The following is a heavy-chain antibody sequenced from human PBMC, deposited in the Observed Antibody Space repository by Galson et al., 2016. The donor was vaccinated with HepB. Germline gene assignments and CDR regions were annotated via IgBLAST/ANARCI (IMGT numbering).Heavy chain of an antibody. CDR2: ITGSGGST. CDR3: ARDRTGNSYGRAIDY. Sequence: SLRLSCAASGFTFSSYTMSWVRQAPGKGLEWVSAITGSGGSTYYTDSVKGRFTISRDNSDNTLYLQMNSLTAEDTAVYYCARDRTGNSYGRAIDYWGQGTLVTVSS. CDR1: GFTFSSYT. D-gene: IGHD1-26*01. V-gene: IGHV3-23*01. J-gene: IGHJ4*02.